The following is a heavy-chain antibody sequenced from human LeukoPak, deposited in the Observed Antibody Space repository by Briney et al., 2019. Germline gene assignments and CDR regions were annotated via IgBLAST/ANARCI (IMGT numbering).Heavy chain of an antibody. V-gene: IGHV6-1*01. CDR3: ARVHSRGGEAFDI. CDR1: GDSVSSNSAA. D-gene: IGHD2-15*01. J-gene: IGHJ3*02. Sequence: SQTLSLTCAISGDSVSSNSAAWNWIRQSPSRGLEWLGRTYYRSKWYNDYAVSVKSRMTLNPDTSKNQFSLQLKSVTPENTAVYYCARVHSRGGEAFDIWGLGTMVTVSS. CDR2: TYYRSKWYN.